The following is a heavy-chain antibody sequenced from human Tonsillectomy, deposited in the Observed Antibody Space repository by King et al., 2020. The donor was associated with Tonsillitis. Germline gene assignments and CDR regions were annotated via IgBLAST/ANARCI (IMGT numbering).Heavy chain of an antibody. V-gene: IGHV4-59*01. CDR1: GGSISSYY. J-gene: IGHJ4*02. CDR2: ISYSGST. Sequence: VQLQESGPGLVKPSETLSLTCTVSGGSISSYYWSWIRQPPGKGLEWIGYISYSGSTNYNPSLKSRVTISVDTSKNQSSLKLSSGTAADTAGYYGARGRRGDSGGYYKNLSWNYWGQGTLVTVSS. D-gene: IGHD3-22*01. CDR3: ARGRRGDSGGYYKNLSWNY.